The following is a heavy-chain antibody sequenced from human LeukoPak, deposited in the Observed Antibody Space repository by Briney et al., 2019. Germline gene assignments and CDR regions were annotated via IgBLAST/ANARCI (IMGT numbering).Heavy chain of an antibody. CDR3: AREGATLDYYYMDV. CDR2: IWYDGSNK. D-gene: IGHD3-16*01. J-gene: IGHJ6*03. Sequence: GGSLRLSCAASGFTFSSYAMHWVRQAPGKGLEWVAFIWYDGSNKYYADSVKGRFTFSRDNAKNSLYLQMNSLRAEDTAVYYCAREGATLDYYYMDVWGKGTTVTVSS. CDR1: GFTFSSYA. V-gene: IGHV3-33*08.